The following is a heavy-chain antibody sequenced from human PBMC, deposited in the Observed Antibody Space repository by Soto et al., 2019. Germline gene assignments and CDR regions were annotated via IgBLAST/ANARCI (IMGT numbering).Heavy chain of an antibody. V-gene: IGHV4-39*01. CDR2: IFYSGST. Sequence: SETLSLTCNVSGGSISTSRSYWAWIRQPPGKGLEWLANIFYSGSTYYNPSLASRVTVSVDTSKNKFSLKLRSVTAADTAVYYCGRQQTPGDSDLWFAPWGQGTRVTVSS. CDR1: GGSISTSRSY. CDR3: GRQQTPGDSDLWFAP. J-gene: IGHJ5*02. D-gene: IGHD2-21*01.